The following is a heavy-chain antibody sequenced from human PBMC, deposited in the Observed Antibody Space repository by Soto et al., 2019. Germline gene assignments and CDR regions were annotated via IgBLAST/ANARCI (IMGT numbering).Heavy chain of an antibody. Sequence: ASVKVSCTASGGTFSSYAISWVRQAPGQGLEWMGGIIPIFGTANYAQKFQGRVTITADESTSAAYMELSSLRSEDTAVYYCARVSQWELLDYYYGMDVWGQGTTVTVSS. CDR3: ARVSQWELLDYYYGMDV. J-gene: IGHJ6*02. CDR2: IIPIFGTA. V-gene: IGHV1-69*13. D-gene: IGHD1-26*01. CDR1: GGTFSSYA.